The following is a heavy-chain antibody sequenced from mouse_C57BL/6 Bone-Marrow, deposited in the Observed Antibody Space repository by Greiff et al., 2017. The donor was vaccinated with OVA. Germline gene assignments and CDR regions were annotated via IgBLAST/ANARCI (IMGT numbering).Heavy chain of an antibody. CDR2: IDPSDSYT. J-gene: IGHJ3*01. CDR3: AILFAY. CDR1: GYTFTSYW. V-gene: IGHV1-59*01. Sequence: VQLQPPGAELVRPGTSVKLSCKASGYTFTSYWMHWVKQRPGQGLEWIGVIDPSDSYTNYNQKFKGKATLTVDTSSSTAYMQLSSLTSEDSAVYYCAILFAYWGQGTLVTASA.